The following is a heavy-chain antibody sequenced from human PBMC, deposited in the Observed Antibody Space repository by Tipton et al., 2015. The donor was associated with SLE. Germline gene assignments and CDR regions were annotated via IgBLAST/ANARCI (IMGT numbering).Heavy chain of an antibody. V-gene: IGHV1-3*01. CDR2: INAGNGNT. CDR1: GYTFTSYA. CDR3: ARVGAGGYCSGGSCYSEFDY. J-gene: IGHJ4*02. D-gene: IGHD2-15*01. Sequence: QLVQSGPEVKKPGASVKVSCKASGYTFTSYAMHWVRQAPGQRLEWMGWINAGNGNTKYSQKFQGRVTITRDTSASTAYMELSSLRSEDSAVYYCARVGAGGYCSGGSCYSEFDYWGQGTLVTVSS.